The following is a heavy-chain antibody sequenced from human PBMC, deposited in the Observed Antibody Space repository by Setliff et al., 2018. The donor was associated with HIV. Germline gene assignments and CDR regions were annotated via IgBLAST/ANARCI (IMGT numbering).Heavy chain of an antibody. J-gene: IGHJ2*01. D-gene: IGHD3-22*01. CDR2: IYHSGST. CDR1: GGSISSSNW. Sequence: SETLSLTCAVSGGSISSSNWWSWVRQPPGKGLEWIGEIYHSGSTNYNPSLKSRVTISEDKSKNQFSLKLSSVTAADTAVYYCARGYYDSSGYYFGSSYWYFDLWGRGTLVTVSS. V-gene: IGHV4-4*02. CDR3: ARGYYDSSGYYFGSSYWYFDL.